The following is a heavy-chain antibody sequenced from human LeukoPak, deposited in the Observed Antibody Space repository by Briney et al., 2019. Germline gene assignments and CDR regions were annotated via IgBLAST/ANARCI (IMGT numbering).Heavy chain of an antibody. Sequence: GGSLRLSCAASGFTFSDYYMSWIRQAPGKGLEWVSCISGSGSYTNYADSVKGRFTISRDNAKNSLYLQMNSLRAEDTAVYYCARGDGYNAFDHWGQGTLVTVSS. CDR2: ISGSGSYT. CDR3: ARGDGYNAFDH. CDR1: GFTFSDYY. D-gene: IGHD5-24*01. J-gene: IGHJ4*02. V-gene: IGHV3-11*06.